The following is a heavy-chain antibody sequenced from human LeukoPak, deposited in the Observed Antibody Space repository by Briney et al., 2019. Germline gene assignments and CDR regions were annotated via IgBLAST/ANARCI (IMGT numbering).Heavy chain of an antibody. D-gene: IGHD5-18*01. V-gene: IGHV3-23*01. Sequence: GGTLRLSCAASGFTFSSYGMSWVRQAPGKGLEWVSAISGSGGSTYYADSVKGRFTISRDNSKNTLYLQMNSLRAEDTAVYYCAKDRSYGKYYYYYYMDVWGKGTTVTISS. CDR1: GFTFSSYG. CDR2: ISGSGGST. CDR3: AKDRSYGKYYYYYYMDV. J-gene: IGHJ6*03.